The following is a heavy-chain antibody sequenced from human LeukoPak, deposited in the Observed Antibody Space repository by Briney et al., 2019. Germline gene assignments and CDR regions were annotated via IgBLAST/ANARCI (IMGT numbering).Heavy chain of an antibody. D-gene: IGHD3-10*01. CDR1: GGSFSGYY. J-gene: IGHJ4*02. CDR3: ARGLIYYHSETYYPPGDY. Sequence: SETLPLTCAVYGGSFSGYYWSWIRQPPGKGLEWIGEINHSGDTNYNPSLKSRVTMSVDMSKNQFSLKLTSVISADTAVYYCARGLIYYHSETYYPPGDYWGQGTLVTVSS. CDR2: INHSGDT. V-gene: IGHV4-34*01.